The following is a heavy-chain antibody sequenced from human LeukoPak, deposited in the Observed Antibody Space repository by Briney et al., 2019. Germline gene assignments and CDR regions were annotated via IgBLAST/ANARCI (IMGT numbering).Heavy chain of an antibody. V-gene: IGHV4-4*07. CDR2: IYTSGST. D-gene: IGHD3-3*01. Sequence: SETLSLTCTISGGSISSYYWSWIRQPAGKGLEWIGRIYTSGSTNYNPSLKSRVTMSVDTSRNQFSLKLSSVTAADTAVYYCARELSGRLTIFGAYSAFDYWGQGTLVSVSS. CDR3: ARELSGRLTIFGAYSAFDY. J-gene: IGHJ4*02. CDR1: GGSISSYY.